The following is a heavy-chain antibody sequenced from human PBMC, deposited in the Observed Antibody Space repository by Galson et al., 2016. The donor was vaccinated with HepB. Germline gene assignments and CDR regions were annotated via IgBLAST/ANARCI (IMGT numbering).Heavy chain of an antibody. D-gene: IGHD2-2*01. CDR3: AKERQSGYCSSTDCYGLDY. Sequence: SLRLSCAASGFTFSNYGMHWVRQAPGKGLEWVAVTPNDGSNKYYADSVKGRFTISRDNSKNTLYLQMNSLRAEDTAVYYCAKERQSGYCSSTDCYGLDYWGQGTLVTVSS. V-gene: IGHV3-30*18. CDR1: GFTFSNYG. J-gene: IGHJ4*02. CDR2: TPNDGSNK.